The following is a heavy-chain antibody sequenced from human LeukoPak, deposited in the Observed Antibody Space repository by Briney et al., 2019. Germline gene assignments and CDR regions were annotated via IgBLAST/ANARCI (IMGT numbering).Heavy chain of an antibody. Sequence: GGSLRLSCAASGFTFSSYWMHWVRQAPGKGLVWVSRINNDGTNTVYADSVKGRFTISRDNARNTLYLQMSSLRVEDTAVHYCVRGFLGPDYWGQGSLVIVSS. CDR1: GFTFSSYW. V-gene: IGHV3-74*01. CDR3: VRGFLGPDY. J-gene: IGHJ4*02. CDR2: INNDGTNT. D-gene: IGHD3-10*01.